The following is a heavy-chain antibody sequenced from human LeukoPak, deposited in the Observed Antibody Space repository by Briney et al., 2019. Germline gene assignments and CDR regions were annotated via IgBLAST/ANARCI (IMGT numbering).Heavy chain of an antibody. CDR3: ATGPGYDILTGNYIRIFDI. Sequence: ASVKVSCKVSGKTLSELAIHWVRQAPGKGLQWMGGFDPEDDERNYSQELQGRVTMTEDTSTDTAYMALTSLRSEDTAVYYCATGPGYDILTGNYIRIFDIWGQGTRVTVSS. J-gene: IGHJ3*02. D-gene: IGHD3-9*01. CDR2: FDPEDDER. V-gene: IGHV1-24*01. CDR1: GKTLSELA.